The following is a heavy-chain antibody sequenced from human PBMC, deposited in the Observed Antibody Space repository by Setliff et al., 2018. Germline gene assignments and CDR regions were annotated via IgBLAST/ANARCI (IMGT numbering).Heavy chain of an antibody. V-gene: IGHV1-69*10. CDR3: ARGGPDSSGYYYALTPFDY. D-gene: IGHD3-22*01. CDR2: IIPILGIA. J-gene: IGHJ4*02. CDR1: GYAFTNYY. Sequence: SVKVSCKASGYAFTNYYIHWVRQAPGQGLEWMGGIIPILGIANYAQKFQGRVTITTDESTSTAYMELSSLRSEDTAVYYCARGGPDSSGYYYALTPFDYWGQGTLVTVSS.